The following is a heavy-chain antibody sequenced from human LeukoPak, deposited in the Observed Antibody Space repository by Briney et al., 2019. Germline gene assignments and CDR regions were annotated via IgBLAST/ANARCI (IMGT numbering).Heavy chain of an antibody. D-gene: IGHD6-19*01. Sequence: RPSETLSLTCAVSGYSISSGYYWGWIRQPPGKGLEWIGSIYHSGSTYYNPSLKSRVTISVDTSKNQFSLKLSSVTAADTAVYYCARDKGALAGSTDYWGQGTLVTVSS. CDR1: GYSISSGYY. V-gene: IGHV4-38-2*02. CDR2: IYHSGST. J-gene: IGHJ4*02. CDR3: ARDKGALAGSTDY.